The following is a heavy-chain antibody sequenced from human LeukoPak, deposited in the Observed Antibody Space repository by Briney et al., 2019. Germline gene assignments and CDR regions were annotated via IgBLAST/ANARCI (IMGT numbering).Heavy chain of an antibody. Sequence: GGSLRLSCAASGFTFSTYWVHWVRQAPGKGLVWVSRINGDGSTTTYADSVKGRFTISRDNAKSTLYLHLNSLRVEDAAVYYCARVVLSGAYQIDLWGQGTLVTVSS. J-gene: IGHJ5*02. V-gene: IGHV3-74*01. D-gene: IGHD2/OR15-2a*01. CDR3: ARVVLSGAYQIDL. CDR2: INGDGSTT. CDR1: GFTFSTYW.